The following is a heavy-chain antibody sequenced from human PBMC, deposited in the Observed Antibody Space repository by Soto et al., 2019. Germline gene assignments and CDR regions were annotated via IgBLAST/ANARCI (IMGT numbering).Heavy chain of an antibody. D-gene: IGHD3-22*01. CDR3: ARAKYYYDSSGYYPDFDY. V-gene: IGHV4-39*01. CDR1: GGSISSSSYY. J-gene: IGHJ4*02. Sequence: SETLSLTCTVSGGSISSSSYYWGWIRQPPGKGLEWIGSIYYSGSTYYNPSLKSRVTISVDTSKNQFSLKLSSVTAADTAVYYCARAKYYYDSSGYYPDFDYWGQGTLVTVSS. CDR2: IYYSGST.